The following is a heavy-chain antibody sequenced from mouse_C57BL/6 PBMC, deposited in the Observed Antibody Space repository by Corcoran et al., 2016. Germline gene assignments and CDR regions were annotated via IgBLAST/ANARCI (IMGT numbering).Heavy chain of an antibody. J-gene: IGHJ1*03. Sequence: EVQLQQSGPVLVKPGASVKMSCKASGYTFTDDYMNWVKQSLGKSLEWIGVINPYNGGSNYKKKFKGKATLTVDKSSSTAYMELNSLTSEDSAVYYCARSEWYFDVWGTGTTVTVSS. V-gene: IGHV1-19*01. CDR1: GYTFTDDY. CDR2: INPYNGGS. CDR3: ARSEWYFDV.